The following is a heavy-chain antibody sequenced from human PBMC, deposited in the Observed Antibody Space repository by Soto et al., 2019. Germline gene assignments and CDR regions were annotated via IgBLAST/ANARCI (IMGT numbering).Heavy chain of an antibody. J-gene: IGHJ6*02. V-gene: IGHV1-69*12. D-gene: IGHD5-12*01. Sequence: QVQLVQSGAEVKKPGSSVKVSCKASGGTFSSYAISWVRQAPGQGLEWMGGIIPIFGTANYAQKFQGRVTITADESTSPAYMELSSLRSEDTAVYYCARDQDSGHVIKLLYYYGMDVWGQGTTVTVSS. CDR1: GGTFSSYA. CDR2: IIPIFGTA. CDR3: ARDQDSGHVIKLLYYYGMDV.